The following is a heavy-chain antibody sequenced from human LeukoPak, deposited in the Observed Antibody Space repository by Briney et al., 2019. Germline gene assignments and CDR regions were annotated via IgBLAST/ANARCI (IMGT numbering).Heavy chain of an antibody. CDR3: ARGGWTITDYDY. J-gene: IGHJ4*02. D-gene: IGHD1-20*01. CDR1: GYTFSNYG. CDR2: ISGSSDNT. Sequence: ASVKVSCKASGYTFSNYGMSWVRQAPGQGLEWMGWISGSSDNTNYAQKVQGRVTMTTDISTSTAYMELRSLRSDDTAVYYCARGGWTITDYDYWGQGTLVTVSS. V-gene: IGHV1-18*04.